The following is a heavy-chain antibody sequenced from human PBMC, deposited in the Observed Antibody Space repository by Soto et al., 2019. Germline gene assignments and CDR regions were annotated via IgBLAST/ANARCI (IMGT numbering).Heavy chain of an antibody. J-gene: IGHJ3*02. CDR2: IYYSEST. D-gene: IGHD3-10*01. Sequence: QLQLQASGPGLVKPSQTLSLTCTVSGGSIRSGDYYLSWSRQPPGTGPECLGSIYYSESTYYNPHLPSRVTRSVDSSKNQFSLKLSSVTAADPAVDYCARGYTWFGENNAREDACDIWCEGTMVTVSS. CDR3: ARGYTWFGENNAREDACDI. V-gene: IGHV4-30-4*01. CDR1: GGSIRSGDYY.